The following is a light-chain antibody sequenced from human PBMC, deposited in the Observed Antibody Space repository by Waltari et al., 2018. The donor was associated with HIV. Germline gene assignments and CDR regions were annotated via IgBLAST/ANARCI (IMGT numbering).Light chain of an antibody. CDR3: QAWDSSVQE. Sequence: SYELTQPPSVSVSPGQTASITCSGAKLGDKYACWYQQKPGQSPVLVIYQDSKRPSGIPERFSGSNAGNTATLTISGTQAMDEADYYCQAWDSSVQEFGGGTKLTVL. CDR2: QDS. J-gene: IGLJ2*01. V-gene: IGLV3-1*01. CDR1: KLGDKY.